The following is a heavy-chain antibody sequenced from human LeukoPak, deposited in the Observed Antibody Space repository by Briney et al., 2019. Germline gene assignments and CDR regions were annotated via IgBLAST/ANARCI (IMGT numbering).Heavy chain of an antibody. D-gene: IGHD3-10*01. J-gene: IGHJ4*02. CDR3: AKDSQNYYGSGSYTNY. V-gene: IGHV3-9*01. CDR2: ISWNSGSI. Sequence: GGCLRLSCAASGFRFRDYHMNWVRQAPGKGLEWVSGISWNSGSIGYADSVKGRFTISRDNAKNSLYLQMNSLRAEDTALYYCAKDSQNYYGSGSYTNYWGQGTLVTVSS. CDR1: GFRFRDYH.